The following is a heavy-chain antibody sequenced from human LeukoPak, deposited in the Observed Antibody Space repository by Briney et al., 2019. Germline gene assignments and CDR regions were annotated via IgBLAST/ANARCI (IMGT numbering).Heavy chain of an antibody. J-gene: IGHJ6*03. V-gene: IGHV1-58*02. CDR3: AADPYSSSSNYYYYYMDV. D-gene: IGHD6-13*01. Sequence: GASVKVSCKASGYTFTTYAMNWVRQAPGQGLEWIGWIVVGSGNTNYAQKFQERVTITRDMSTSTAYMELSSLRSEDTAVYYCAADPYSSSSNYYYYYMDVWGKGTTVTVSS. CDR2: IVVGSGNT. CDR1: GYTFTTYA.